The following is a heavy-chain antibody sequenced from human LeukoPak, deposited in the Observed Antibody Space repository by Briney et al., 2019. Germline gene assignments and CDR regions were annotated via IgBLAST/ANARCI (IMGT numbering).Heavy chain of an antibody. V-gene: IGHV3-7*01. CDR3: SRSLDY. J-gene: IGHJ4*02. Sequence: PGGSLRLSCAASGFPFSDYWMDWVRQAPGKGMEWEANIKEDGSKKSYADSVKGRFTISRDNAKSSLYLQMNSLRADDTAVYYCSRSLDYWGQGAPVTVSS. CDR1: GFPFSDYW. CDR2: IKEDGSKK.